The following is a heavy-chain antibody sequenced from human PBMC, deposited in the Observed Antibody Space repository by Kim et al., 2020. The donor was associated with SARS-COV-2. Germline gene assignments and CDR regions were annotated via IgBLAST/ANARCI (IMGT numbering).Heavy chain of an antibody. V-gene: IGHV3-74*01. Sequence: ADSVKGRFTIARDNAKSTLYLQRSSLRAEETAVYYCTRGSSGSYPRAFDIWGQGTMVIVSS. CDR3: TRGSSGSYPRAFDI. D-gene: IGHD1-26*01. J-gene: IGHJ3*02.